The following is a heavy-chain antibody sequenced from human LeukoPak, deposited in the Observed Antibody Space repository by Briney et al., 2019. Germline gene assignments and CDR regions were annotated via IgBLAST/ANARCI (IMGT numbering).Heavy chain of an antibody. CDR1: GYTFTSYG. CDR2: ISAYNGNT. V-gene: IGHV1-18*04. Sequence: GASVKVSCMASGYTFTSYGISWVRQAPGEGLEWMGWISAYNGNTNYAQKLQGRVTMTTDTSTSTAYMELRSLRSDDTAVYYCARDDSSGWYSYYYYYYGMDVWGKGTTVTVSS. CDR3: ARDDSSGWYSYYYYYYGMDV. D-gene: IGHD6-19*01. J-gene: IGHJ6*04.